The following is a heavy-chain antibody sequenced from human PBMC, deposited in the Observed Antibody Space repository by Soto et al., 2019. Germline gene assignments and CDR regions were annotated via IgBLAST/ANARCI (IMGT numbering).Heavy chain of an antibody. CDR2: IYYSGST. V-gene: IGHV4-31*03. Sequence: SETLSLTCTVSGGSISSGGYYWSWIRQHPGKGLEWIGYIYYSGSTYYNPSLKSRVTISVDTSKNQFSLKLSSVTAADTAVYYCARDLYGSPGPYGMDVWGQGTTVTVSS. CDR3: ARDLYGSPGPYGMDV. J-gene: IGHJ6*02. D-gene: IGHD2-15*01. CDR1: GGSISSGGYY.